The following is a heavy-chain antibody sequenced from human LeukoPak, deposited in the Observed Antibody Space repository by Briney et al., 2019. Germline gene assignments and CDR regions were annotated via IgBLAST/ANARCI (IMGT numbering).Heavy chain of an antibody. CDR3: ASVSSSGWYYFDY. V-gene: IGHV3-30-3*01. CDR2: ISYDGSNK. Sequence: GRSLRLSCAASGFTFSSYAVHWVRQAPGKGLEWVAVISYDGSNKYYADSVKGRFTISRDNSKNTLYLQMNSLRAEDTAVYYCASVSSSGWYYFDYWGQGTLVTVSS. J-gene: IGHJ4*02. CDR1: GFTFSSYA. D-gene: IGHD6-19*01.